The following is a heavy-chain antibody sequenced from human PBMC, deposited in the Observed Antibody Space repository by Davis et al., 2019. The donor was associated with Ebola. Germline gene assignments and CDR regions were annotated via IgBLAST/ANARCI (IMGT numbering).Heavy chain of an antibody. J-gene: IGHJ4*02. D-gene: IGHD3-3*01. CDR3: ARGLEYVDY. Sequence: GESLKISCAASGFTVSSNYMSWVRQAPGKGLEWVSVIYSGGSTYYADSVKGRFTISRDNSKNTLYLQMNSLRAEDTAVYYCARGLEYVDYWGQGTLVTVSS. V-gene: IGHV3-53*01. CDR1: GFTVSSNY. CDR2: IYSGGST.